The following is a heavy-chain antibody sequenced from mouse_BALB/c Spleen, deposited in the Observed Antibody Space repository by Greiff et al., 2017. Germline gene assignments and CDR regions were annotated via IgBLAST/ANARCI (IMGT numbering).Heavy chain of an antibody. CDR3: ARQKTGFDY. CDR1: GFTFSSYG. Sequence: EVMLVESGGDLVKPGGSLKLSCAASGFTFSSYGMSWVRQTPDKRLEWVATISSGGSYTYYPDSVKGRFTISRDNAKNTLYLQMSSLKSEDTAMYYCARQKTGFDYWGQGTTLTVSS. CDR2: ISSGGSYT. D-gene: IGHD4-1*01. J-gene: IGHJ2*01. V-gene: IGHV5-6*01.